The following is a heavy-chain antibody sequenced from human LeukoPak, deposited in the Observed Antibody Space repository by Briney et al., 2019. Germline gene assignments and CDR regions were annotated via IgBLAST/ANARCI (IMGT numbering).Heavy chain of an antibody. CDR3: AATVDYCSGGSCNNHYYGMDV. CDR2: INPNSGGT. Sequence: ASVKVSCKASGYTFTGYYMHWVRQAPGQGLEWMGWINPNSGGTNYAQKFQGRVTMTRDMSARTVYMELSSLRSEDTAVYYCAATVDYCSGGSCNNHYYGMDVWGQGTTVTVSS. V-gene: IGHV1-2*02. CDR1: GYTFTGYY. J-gene: IGHJ6*02. D-gene: IGHD2-15*01.